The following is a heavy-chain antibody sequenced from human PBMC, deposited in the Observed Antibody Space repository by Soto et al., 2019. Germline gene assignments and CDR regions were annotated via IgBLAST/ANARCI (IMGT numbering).Heavy chain of an antibody. CDR3: ARDFKGSSWYDY. Sequence: GASVKVSFKASGGTFSSYAISWLRQAPGQGLEWMGGIIPIFGTANYAQKFQGRVTITADESTSTAYMELSSLRSEDTAVYYCARDFKGSSWYDYWGQGTLVTVSS. D-gene: IGHD6-13*01. V-gene: IGHV1-69*13. CDR2: IIPIFGTA. J-gene: IGHJ4*02. CDR1: GGTFSSYA.